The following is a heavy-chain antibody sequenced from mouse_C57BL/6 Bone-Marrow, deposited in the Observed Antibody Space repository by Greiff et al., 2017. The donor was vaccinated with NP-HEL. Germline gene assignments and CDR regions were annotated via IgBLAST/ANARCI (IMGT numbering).Heavy chain of an antibody. D-gene: IGHD1-1*01. CDR3: ARALYYGPYFDY. V-gene: IGHV5-16*01. CDR2: INYDGSST. Sequence: EVQVVESEGGLVQPGSSMKLSCTASGFTFSDYYMAWVRQVPEKGLEWVANINYDGSSTYYLDSLKSRFIISRDNAKNILYLQMSSLKSEDTATYYCARALYYGPYFDYWGQGTTLTVSS. CDR1: GFTFSDYY. J-gene: IGHJ2*01.